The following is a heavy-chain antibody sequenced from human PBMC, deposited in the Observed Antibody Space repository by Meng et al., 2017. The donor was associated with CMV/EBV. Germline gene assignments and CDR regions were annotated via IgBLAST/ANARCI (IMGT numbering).Heavy chain of an antibody. V-gene: IGHV3-48*03. J-gene: IGHJ5*02. CDR3: ARDPSTTVVTWGYNWFDP. CDR2: ISSSGNTK. D-gene: IGHD4-23*01. Sequence: GGSLRLSCAASGFNFSTYEMNWVRQAPGKGLEWLSYISSSGNTKYYADSVKGRFTISRDNAKNSLYLQMNSLRAEDTAVYYCARDPSTTVVTWGYNWFDPWGQGTLVTVSS. CDR1: GFNFSTYE.